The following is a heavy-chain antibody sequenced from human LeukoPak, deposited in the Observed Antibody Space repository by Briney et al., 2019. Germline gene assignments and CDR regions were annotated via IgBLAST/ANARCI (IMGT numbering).Heavy chain of an antibody. CDR3: ARVSHHLDGY. CDR1: GFNVGRNY. D-gene: IGHD1-1*01. J-gene: IGHJ4*02. CDR2: TYSGGST. Sequence: GGSLRLSCAASGFNVGRNYMSWVRQAPGEGLECVSITYSGGSTYYADSVKGRFTISRDNSKNTLYLQMNSLRAEDTAVYYCARVSHHLDGYWGQGTLVTVSS. V-gene: IGHV3-53*01.